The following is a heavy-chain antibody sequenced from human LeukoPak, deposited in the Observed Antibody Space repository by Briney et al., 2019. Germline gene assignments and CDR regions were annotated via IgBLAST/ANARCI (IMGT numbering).Heavy chain of an antibody. CDR2: ISYDGTDK. CDR3: AKDRNFEGGTTAGYFHL. Sequence: GGSLRLSWAASGFIFSSYGMHWVRQAPGKGLEWAAVISYDGTDKDYADSVKGRFTISRDNSNNTLYLQMNSLRAEDTAVYYCAKDRNFEGGTTAGYFHLWGQGTLVTVSS. D-gene: IGHD1-7*01. J-gene: IGHJ1*01. V-gene: IGHV3-30*18. CDR1: GFIFSSYG.